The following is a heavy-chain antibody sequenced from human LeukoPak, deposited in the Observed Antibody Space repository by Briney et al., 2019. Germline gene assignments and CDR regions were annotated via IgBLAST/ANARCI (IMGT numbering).Heavy chain of an antibody. CDR3: ALLYSYGQTSPAFDI. CDR1: GFSLSTIGVG. J-gene: IGHJ3*02. CDR2: IYWNDDK. Sequence: ESGPTLVKPTQTLTLTCTFSGFSLSTIGVGVGWIRQPPGKALEWLALIYWNDDKRYSPSLKSRLTITKDTSKNQVVLTMTNMDPADTATYYCALLYSYGQTSPAFDIWGQGTMVTVSS. V-gene: IGHV2-5*01. D-gene: IGHD5-18*01.